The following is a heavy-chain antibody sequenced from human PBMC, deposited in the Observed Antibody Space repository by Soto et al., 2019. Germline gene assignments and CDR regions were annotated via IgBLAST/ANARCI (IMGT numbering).Heavy chain of an antibody. CDR1: GYTFTSYG. Sequence: GASVKVSCEASGYTFTSYGISWVRQAPEQGLEWMGWISAYNGNTNYAQKLQGRVTMTTDTSTSTAYMELRSLRSDDTAVYYCARDGRQLRFLEWLLSGFDFDYWGQGTLVTVSS. CDR3: ARDGRQLRFLEWLLSGFDFDY. CDR2: ISAYNGNT. J-gene: IGHJ4*02. D-gene: IGHD3-3*01. V-gene: IGHV1-18*01.